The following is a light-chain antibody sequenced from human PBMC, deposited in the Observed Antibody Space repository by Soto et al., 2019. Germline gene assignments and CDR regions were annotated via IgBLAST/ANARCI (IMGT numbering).Light chain of an antibody. V-gene: IGKV3-20*01. Sequence: SLFIPSPRKLVLSGRGIDPLFWRASQSVSSNYLAWYQQKPGQAPRLLIYGASSRATGIPDRFSGSGSGTDFTLTISRLEPEDFAVYYCQQYGSSRWTFGQGTKVDIK. J-gene: IGKJ1*01. CDR2: GAS. CDR3: QQYGSSRWT. CDR1: QSVSSNY.